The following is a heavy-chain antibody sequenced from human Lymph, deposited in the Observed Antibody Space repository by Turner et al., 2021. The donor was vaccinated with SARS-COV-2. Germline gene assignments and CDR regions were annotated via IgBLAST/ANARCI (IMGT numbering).Heavy chain of an antibody. V-gene: IGHV1-24*01. CDR1: GYTLTEVS. Sequence: QVQLVQSGAEVKKPGASVKVSCKVSGYTLTEVSMHWVRQAPGKGLEWMGGFDPEDGETIYAQKFQGRVTMTEDTSTDTAYMELSSLRSEDTAVYYCATGPYDFWSCPSPGYYGMDVWGQGTTVTVSS. D-gene: IGHD3-3*01. CDR3: ATGPYDFWSCPSPGYYGMDV. CDR2: FDPEDGET. J-gene: IGHJ6*02.